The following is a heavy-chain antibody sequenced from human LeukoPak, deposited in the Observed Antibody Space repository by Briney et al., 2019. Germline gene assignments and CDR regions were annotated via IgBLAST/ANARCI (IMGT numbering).Heavy chain of an antibody. CDR2: ISAYNGNT. Sequence: ASVKVSCKASGYTFTSYGISGVRQAPGQGLEWMGWISAYNGNTNYAQKLQGRVTMTTDTSTSTAYMELRSLRSDDTAVYYCARDSADYYDSSALHYFDYWGQGTLVTVSS. CDR1: GYTFTSYG. CDR3: ARDSADYYDSSALHYFDY. V-gene: IGHV1-18*01. J-gene: IGHJ4*02. D-gene: IGHD3-22*01.